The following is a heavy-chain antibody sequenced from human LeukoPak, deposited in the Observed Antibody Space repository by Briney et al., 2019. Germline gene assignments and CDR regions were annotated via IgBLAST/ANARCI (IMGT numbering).Heavy chain of an antibody. CDR3: AKGHHPAVAGTSGWGYDAFDI. D-gene: IGHD6-19*01. CDR1: GGSISSSSYY. CDR2: IYYSGST. J-gene: IGHJ3*02. Sequence: SETLSLTCTVSGGSISSSSYYWGWIRQPPGKGLEWIGSIYYSGSTYYNPSLKSRVTISVDTSKNQFSLKLSSVTAADTAVYYCAKGHHPAVAGTSGWGYDAFDIWGQGTMVTVSS. V-gene: IGHV4-39*07.